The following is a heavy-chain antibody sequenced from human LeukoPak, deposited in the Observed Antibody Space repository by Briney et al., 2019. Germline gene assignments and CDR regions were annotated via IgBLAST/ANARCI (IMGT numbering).Heavy chain of an antibody. Sequence: SETLSLTCTVSGGSISNYYWTWIRQPPGKGLEWIGNIYYSGITAYNPSLKSRLTISLDTSKNQFSLRLTSVTAADTAVYYCARHRRLDPWGQGTLVTVSS. V-gene: IGHV4-59*08. CDR1: GGSISNYY. CDR3: ARHRRLDP. J-gene: IGHJ5*02. CDR2: IYYSGIT.